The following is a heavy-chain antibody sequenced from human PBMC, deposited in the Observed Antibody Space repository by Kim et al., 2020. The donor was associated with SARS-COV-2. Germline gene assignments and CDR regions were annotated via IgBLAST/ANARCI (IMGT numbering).Heavy chain of an antibody. CDR2: ISAYNGNT. V-gene: IGHV1-18*01. J-gene: IGHJ5*02. Sequence: ASVKVSCKASGYTFTSYGISWVRQAPGQGLEWMGWISAYNGNTNYAQKLQGRVTMTTDTSTSTAYMELRSLRSDDTAVYYCARDLKYGSGKNNWFDPWGQGTLVTVSS. CDR3: ARDLKYGSGKNNWFDP. CDR1: GYTFTSYG. D-gene: IGHD3-10*01.